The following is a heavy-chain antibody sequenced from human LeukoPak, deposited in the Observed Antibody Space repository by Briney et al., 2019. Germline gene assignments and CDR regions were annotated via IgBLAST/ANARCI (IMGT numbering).Heavy chain of an antibody. CDR1: GGSFSGYY. D-gene: IGHD6-6*01. J-gene: IGHJ4*02. CDR2: INHSGST. Sequence: SETLSLTCAVYGGSFSGYYWSWIRQPPGKGVEESGEINHSGSTNYNPSLKSRVIISVDTSKNQFSLKLSSGTAADTAVYYCARVGRIAAHLDYWGQGTLVTVSS. CDR3: ARVGRIAAHLDY. V-gene: IGHV4-34*01.